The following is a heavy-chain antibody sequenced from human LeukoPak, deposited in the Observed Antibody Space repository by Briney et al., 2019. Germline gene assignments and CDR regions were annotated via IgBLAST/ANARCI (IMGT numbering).Heavy chain of an antibody. CDR2: IYHSGST. D-gene: IGHD3-3*01. Sequence: SQTLSLTCAVSGGSISSGGYSWSWIRQPPGTGLEWIGYIYHSGSTYYNPSLKSRVTISVDTSKNQFSLKLSSVTAADTAVYYCARTPLRFLEWLLVPNWFDPWGQGTLVTVSS. V-gene: IGHV4-30-2*02. CDR1: GGSISSGGYS. J-gene: IGHJ5*02. CDR3: ARTPLRFLEWLLVPNWFDP.